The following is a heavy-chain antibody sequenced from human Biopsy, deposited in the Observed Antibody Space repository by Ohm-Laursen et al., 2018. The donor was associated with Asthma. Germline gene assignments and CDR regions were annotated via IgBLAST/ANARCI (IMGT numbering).Heavy chain of an antibody. V-gene: IGHV1-69*13. D-gene: IGHD1-26*01. J-gene: IGHJ4*02. CDR1: GGTFNTYV. CDR2: INSVFGTT. Sequence: AASVKVSCKSLGGTFNTYVIGWVRQAPGQGLEWIGGINSVFGTTTYPQKFQDRVTITADDSTSTVYMELSSLRSEDTAVYYCARKAGSCISRTYYSLDFWGQGTLVTVSS. CDR3: ARKAGSCISRTYYSLDF.